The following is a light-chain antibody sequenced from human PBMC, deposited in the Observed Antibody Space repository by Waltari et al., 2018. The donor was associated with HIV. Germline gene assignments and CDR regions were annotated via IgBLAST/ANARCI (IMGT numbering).Light chain of an antibody. Sequence: QSVLPQPPSVSGARGQRVTISCTGSSPNIRPIPDVHWYQQVPGTAPKLLMYGNSNRPSGVPDRFSGSKSGTAASLAIAGLQAEDEADYYCQSYDTSLSGVVFGGGTKLTVL. CDR3: QSYDTSLSGVV. J-gene: IGLJ2*01. V-gene: IGLV1-40*01. CDR2: GNS. CDR1: SPNIRPIPD.